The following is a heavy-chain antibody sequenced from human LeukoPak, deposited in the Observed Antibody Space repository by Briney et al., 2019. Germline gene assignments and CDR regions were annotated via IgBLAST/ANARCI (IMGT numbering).Heavy chain of an antibody. CDR2: INTNTGDP. D-gene: IGHD2/OR15-2a*01. Sequence: ASVKVSCKASGYIFDIYALIWVRQAPGQGLELMGWINTNTGDPTYAQGFTGRFVFSLDTSVSTAYLQISSLKAEDTAVYYCARISPLTLEPTTYSRHGGQATWVTV. V-gene: IGHV7-4-1*02. CDR3: ARISPLTLEPTTYSRH. J-gene: IGHJ1*01. CDR1: GYIFDIYA.